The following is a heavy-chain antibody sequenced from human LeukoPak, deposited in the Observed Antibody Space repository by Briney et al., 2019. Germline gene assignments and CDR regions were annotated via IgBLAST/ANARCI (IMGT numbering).Heavy chain of an antibody. Sequence: ASETLSLTCTVSGGSISSYYWSWIRQPPGKGLEWIEYIYYSGSTNYNPSLKSRVTISVDTSKNQFSLKLSSVTAADTAVYYCASSPAGYSSSWYREGAFDIWGQGTMVTVSS. CDR3: ASSPAGYSSSWYREGAFDI. CDR1: GGSISSYY. V-gene: IGHV4-59*01. CDR2: IYYSGST. D-gene: IGHD6-13*01. J-gene: IGHJ3*02.